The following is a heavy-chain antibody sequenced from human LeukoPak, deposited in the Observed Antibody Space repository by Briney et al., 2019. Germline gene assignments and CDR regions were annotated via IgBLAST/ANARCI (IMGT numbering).Heavy chain of an antibody. D-gene: IGHD5-12*01. Sequence: GGSPRLSCAASGFTFSDYYMSWIRQAPGKGLEWVSYISSSGSSIYYADSVKGRFTISRDNAENSLYLQMNGLRVDDTAVYFCARDGPSGYNSFLYWGQGTLVTVSS. CDR2: ISSSGSSI. V-gene: IGHV3-11*04. CDR3: ARDGPSGYNSFLY. J-gene: IGHJ4*02. CDR1: GFTFSDYY.